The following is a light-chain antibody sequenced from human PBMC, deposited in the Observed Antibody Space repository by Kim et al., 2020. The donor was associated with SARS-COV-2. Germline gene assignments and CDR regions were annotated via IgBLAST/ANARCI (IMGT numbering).Light chain of an antibody. CDR2: AAS. J-gene: IGKJ1*01. V-gene: IGKV1-8*01. Sequence: ASTGDRVTITFRASQGISSYLALYQQKPGKAPKLLFYAASTLQSVVPSRFSGSGSGTDFTLTISCLQSEDFATYYCQQYYCYPRTFGQGTKVDIK. CDR3: QQYYCYPRT. CDR1: QGISSY.